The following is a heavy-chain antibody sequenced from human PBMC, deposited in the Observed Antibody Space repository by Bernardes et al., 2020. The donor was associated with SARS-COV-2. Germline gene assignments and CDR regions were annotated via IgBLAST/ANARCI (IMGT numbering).Heavy chain of an antibody. V-gene: IGHV3-23*01. CDR3: AKDLFWWSAADF. CDR2: SGDDGGT. Sequence: GGSLRLSCAASGFGFSSNGMSWVRQAPGKGLEWVSSSGDDGGTHYADSVRGRFTISRDTSKNTLFLQMNSLRGEDTAVYYCAKDLFWWSAADFWGQGTVVTVSS. CDR1: GFGFSSNG. D-gene: IGHD2-21*01. J-gene: IGHJ4*02.